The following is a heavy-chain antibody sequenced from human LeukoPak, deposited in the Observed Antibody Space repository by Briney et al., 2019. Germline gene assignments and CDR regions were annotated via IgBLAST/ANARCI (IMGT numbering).Heavy chain of an antibody. CDR3: ARGVEDIVVVVAATYDAFDI. CDR1: GLTFSSYG. Sequence: GGSLRLSCAASGLTFSSYGMHWVRQAPGKGLEWVAVIWYDGSNKYYADSVKGRFTISRDNSKNTLYLQMNSLRAEDTAVYYCARGVEDIVVVVAATYDAFDIWGQGTMVTVSS. J-gene: IGHJ3*02. CDR2: IWYDGSNK. V-gene: IGHV3-33*01. D-gene: IGHD2-15*01.